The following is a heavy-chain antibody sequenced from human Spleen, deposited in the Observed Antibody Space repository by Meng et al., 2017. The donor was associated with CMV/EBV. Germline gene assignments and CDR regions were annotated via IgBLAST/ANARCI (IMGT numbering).Heavy chain of an antibody. Sequence: GESLKISCAASGLTFGTYALHWVRQAPGKGLEWVAVISYNGHNKYYADSVRGRFTISRDNSKNTLYLQMNSLRGEDTAVYYCARFSGPDSSGYYYYYYGMDVWGQGTTVTVSS. D-gene: IGHD3-22*01. CDR1: GLTFGTYA. V-gene: IGHV3-30*04. J-gene: IGHJ6*02. CDR2: ISYNGHNK. CDR3: ARFSGPDSSGYYYYYYGMDV.